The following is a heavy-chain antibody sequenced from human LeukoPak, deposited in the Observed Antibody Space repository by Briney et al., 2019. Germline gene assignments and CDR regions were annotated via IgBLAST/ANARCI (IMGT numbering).Heavy chain of an antibody. J-gene: IGHJ4*02. D-gene: IGHD6-19*01. CDR2: INHSGST. CDR1: GGSFSGYY. CDR3: ARPSGWYPNTYYFDY. V-gene: IGHV4-34*01. Sequence: SETLSLTCAVYGGSFSGYYWSWIRQPPGKGLEWIGEINHSGSTNYNPSLKSRVTISVDTSKNQFSLKLSSLTAADTAVYYCARPSGWYPNTYYFDYWGQGTLVTVSS.